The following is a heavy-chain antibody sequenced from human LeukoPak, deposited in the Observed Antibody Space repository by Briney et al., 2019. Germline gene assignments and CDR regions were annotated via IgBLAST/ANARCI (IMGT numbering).Heavy chain of an antibody. CDR3: ATRDGYNLLS. CDR2: IYPIESKT. Sequence: GESLMISCKGSGYTYSSYWIGWVRQMPGRGLEWIGIIYPIESKTKYSQSFEGQVTISADKSINTAYLQWSSLKASDTAMYYCATRDGYNLLSWGQGTLVTVSS. D-gene: IGHD5-24*01. CDR1: GYTYSSYW. V-gene: IGHV5-51*01. J-gene: IGHJ1*01.